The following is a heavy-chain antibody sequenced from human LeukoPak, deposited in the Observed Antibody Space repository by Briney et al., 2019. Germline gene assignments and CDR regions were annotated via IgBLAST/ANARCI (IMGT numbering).Heavy chain of an antibody. D-gene: IGHD4-11*01. V-gene: IGHV3-23*01. CDR3: ARFVVFDYSNRFDY. CDR1: GFTFSDHG. CDR2: ISGSSGST. Sequence: PGGSLRLSCAASGFTFSDHGMSWVRQAPGKGLEWVSAISGSSGSTSYADSVKGRFTISRDNAKNTLYLQMNSLRAEDTAVYYCARFVVFDYSNRFDYWGQGTLVTVSS. J-gene: IGHJ4*02.